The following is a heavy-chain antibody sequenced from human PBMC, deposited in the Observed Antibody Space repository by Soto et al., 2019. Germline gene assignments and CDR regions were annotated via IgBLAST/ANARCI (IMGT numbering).Heavy chain of an antibody. CDR3: AIHAAYYVSSVYVGTY. J-gene: IGHJ4*02. V-gene: IGHV5-10-1*01. CDR1: GYTFTNHW. D-gene: IGHD3-22*01. CDR2: INPSDSHT. Sequence: GESLKISCQGSGYTFTNHWITWVRQMPGKGREWMGRINPSDSHTNNSPTFEGHVTLSVDKSISTAYLQWSSLKASDTAMYYCAIHAAYYVSSVYVGTYWGQGTLVTVSS.